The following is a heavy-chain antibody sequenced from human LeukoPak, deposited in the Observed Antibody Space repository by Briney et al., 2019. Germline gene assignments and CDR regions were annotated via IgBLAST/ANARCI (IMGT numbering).Heavy chain of an antibody. J-gene: IGHJ6*02. CDR3: ARGSSARQQVTGPQPIYYYGMDV. D-gene: IGHD6-25*01. V-gene: IGHV3-21*04. CDR2: ISSSSSYI. Sequence: GGSLRLSCAASGFTFSSYSMNWVRQAPGKGLEWVSSISSSSSYIYYADSVKGRFTISRDNAKNSLYLQMNSLRAEDTAVYYCARGSSARQQVTGPQPIYYYGMDVWGQGTTVTVSS. CDR1: GFTFSSYS.